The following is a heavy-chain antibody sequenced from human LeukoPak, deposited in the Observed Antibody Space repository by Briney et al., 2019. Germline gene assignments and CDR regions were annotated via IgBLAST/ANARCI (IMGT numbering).Heavy chain of an antibody. D-gene: IGHD6-6*01. CDR1: GLTFSSYG. CDR3: AKDKSIAAPVYYMDV. CDR2: IRYDGSNK. V-gene: IGHV3-30*02. Sequence: GGSLRLSCAASGLTFSSYGMHWVRQAPGKGLEWVAFIRYDGSNKYYADSVKGRFTISRDNSKNTLYLQMNSLRAEDTAVYYCAKDKSIAAPVYYMDVWGKGTTVTVSS. J-gene: IGHJ6*03.